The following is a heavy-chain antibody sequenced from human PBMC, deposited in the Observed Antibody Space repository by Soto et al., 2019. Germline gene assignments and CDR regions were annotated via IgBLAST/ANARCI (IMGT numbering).Heavy chain of an antibody. Sequence: GGSLRLSCAASGFTFSSYAMHWVRQAPGKGLEYVSAISSKGGSTYYANSVKGRFTISRDNSKNTLYLQMGSLRAEDMAVYYCARDQIPEGSSSNALDIWGQGTMVTVSS. D-gene: IGHD6-13*01. J-gene: IGHJ3*02. CDR3: ARDQIPEGSSSNALDI. CDR2: ISSKGGST. V-gene: IGHV3-64*01. CDR1: GFTFSSYA.